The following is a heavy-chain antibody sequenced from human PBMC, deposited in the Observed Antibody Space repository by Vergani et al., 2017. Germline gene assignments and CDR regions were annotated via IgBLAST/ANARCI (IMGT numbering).Heavy chain of an antibody. CDR1: GFTSSYYG. Sequence: QVHLVESGGGVVQPGRSLRLSCVVSGFTSSYYGMHWVRQAPGKGLEWVAVISYDGTQKYYADSVKGRFTISRDNSKSTLYLQMNSLRTEDTAVYYCATKSCGTPGCQIGYFRGRGQGTLVTVSP. D-gene: IGHD1-1*01. CDR2: ISYDGTQK. V-gene: IGHV3-30*03. J-gene: IGHJ1*01. CDR3: ATKSCGTPGCQIGYFRG.